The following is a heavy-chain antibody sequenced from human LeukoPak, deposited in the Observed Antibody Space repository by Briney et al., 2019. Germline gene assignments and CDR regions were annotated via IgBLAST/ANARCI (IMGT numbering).Heavy chain of an antibody. J-gene: IGHJ5*02. CDR3: ATSMVRGVNWFDP. CDR2: IKQEGSEK. Sequence: GGSLRLSCAASGFPFSSYWMSWVRQAPGKGLEGVANIKQEGSEKYYVDSVKGRFTISRDNAKNSLYLQMNSLRAEDTAVYYCATSMVRGVNWFDPWGQGTLVTVSS. CDR1: GFPFSSYW. D-gene: IGHD3-10*01. V-gene: IGHV3-7*01.